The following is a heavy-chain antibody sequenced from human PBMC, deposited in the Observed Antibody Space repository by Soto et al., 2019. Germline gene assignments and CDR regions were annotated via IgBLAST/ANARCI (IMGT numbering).Heavy chain of an antibody. CDR2: IIPMFGTA. V-gene: IGHV1-69*12. CDR1: GGTFSTYT. Sequence: QVQLVQSGAEVKKPGSSVKVSCKASGGTFSTYTINWVRQAPGQGLEGMGGIIPMFGTANYAQKFQGRVTITADESTSTAYMELSSLRSEDTAVYYCARRYCISTSCHYYGMDVWGQGTTVTVSS. CDR3: ARRYCISTSCHYYGMDV. J-gene: IGHJ6*02. D-gene: IGHD2-2*01.